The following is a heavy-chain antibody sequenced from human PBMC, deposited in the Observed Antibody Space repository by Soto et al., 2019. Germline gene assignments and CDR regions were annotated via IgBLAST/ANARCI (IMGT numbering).Heavy chain of an antibody. Sequence: SETLSLTCTVSGGSVSSGSYYWSWIRQPPGEGPEWIAYIYYSGSTNYNPSLKSRVTISVDTSKNQFSLKLSSVTAADTAVYYCARDLVDSSGYLDYWGQGTLVTVSS. V-gene: IGHV4-61*01. D-gene: IGHD3-22*01. CDR2: IYYSGST. J-gene: IGHJ4*02. CDR1: GGSVSSGSYY. CDR3: ARDLVDSSGYLDY.